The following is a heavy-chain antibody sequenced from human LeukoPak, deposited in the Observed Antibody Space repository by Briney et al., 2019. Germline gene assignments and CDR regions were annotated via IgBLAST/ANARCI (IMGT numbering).Heavy chain of an antibody. V-gene: IGHV1-8*01. D-gene: IGHD6-6*01. CDR2: INPNSGNT. Sequence: ASVKVSCKASGYTFTSYDINWVRQATGQGVEWMGWINPNSGNTGYAQKFQGRVTMTRDTSISTAYMELSSLRAEDTAVYYCARGQRLPDSSSSIYPGYWGQGTLVTVSS. CDR3: ARGQRLPDSSSSIYPGY. J-gene: IGHJ4*02. CDR1: GYTFTSYD.